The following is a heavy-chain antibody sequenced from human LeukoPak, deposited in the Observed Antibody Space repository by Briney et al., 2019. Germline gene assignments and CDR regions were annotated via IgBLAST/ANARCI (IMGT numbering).Heavy chain of an antibody. CDR1: GYTFTSYY. D-gene: IGHD6-19*01. Sequence: ASVKVSCKASGYTFTSYYMHWVRQAPGQGLEWMGIINPSGGSTSYAQKFQGRVTMTRDTSTSTVYMELSSLRSEDTAVYYCARTRYSSGWYDPSFYFDHWGQGTLVTVSS. CDR2: INPSGGST. CDR3: ARTRYSSGWYDPSFYFDH. V-gene: IGHV1-46*01. J-gene: IGHJ4*02.